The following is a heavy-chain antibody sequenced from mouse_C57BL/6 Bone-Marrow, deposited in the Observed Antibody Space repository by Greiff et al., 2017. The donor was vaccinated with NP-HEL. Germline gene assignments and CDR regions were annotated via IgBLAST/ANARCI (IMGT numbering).Heavy chain of an antibody. CDR3: VRHAPGAWFAY. V-gene: IGHV10-1*01. J-gene: IGHJ3*01. CDR2: IRSKSNNYAT. Sequence: EVKLVESGGGLVQPKGSLKLSCAASGFSFNTYAMNWVRQAPGKGLEWVARIRSKSNNYATYYADSVKDRFTISRDDSESMLYLQMNNLKTEDTAMYYCVRHAPGAWFAYWGQGTLVIVSA. CDR1: GFSFNTYA.